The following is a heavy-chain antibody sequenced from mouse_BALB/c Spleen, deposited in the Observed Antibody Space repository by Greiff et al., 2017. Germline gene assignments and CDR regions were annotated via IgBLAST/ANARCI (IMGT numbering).Heavy chain of an antibody. V-gene: IGHV1-18*01. CDR3: ARSTMTPFAY. J-gene: IGHJ3*01. Sequence: VQLKQSGPELVKPGASVKIPCKASGYTFTDYNMDWVKQSHGKSLEWIGDINPNNGGTIYNQKFKGKATLTVDKSSSTAYMELRSLTSEDTAVYYCARSTMTPFAYWGQGTLVTVSA. CDR1: GYTFTDYN. CDR2: INPNNGGT. D-gene: IGHD2-4*01.